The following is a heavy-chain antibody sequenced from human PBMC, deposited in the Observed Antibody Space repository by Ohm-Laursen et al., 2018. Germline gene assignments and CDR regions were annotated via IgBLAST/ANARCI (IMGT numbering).Heavy chain of an antibody. CDR1: GGSFSGYY. V-gene: IGHV4-34*01. Sequence: SETLSLTCAVYGGSFSGYYWSWIRQPPGKGLEWIGEINHSGSTNYNPSLKSRVTISVDTSKNQFSLKLSSVTAADTAVYYCVRDSSGYPGLFDYWGQGTLVTVSS. J-gene: IGHJ4*02. CDR3: VRDSSGYPGLFDY. D-gene: IGHD3-22*01. CDR2: INHSGST.